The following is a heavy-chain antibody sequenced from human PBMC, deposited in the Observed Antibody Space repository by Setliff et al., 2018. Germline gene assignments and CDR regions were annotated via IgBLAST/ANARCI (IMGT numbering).Heavy chain of an antibody. D-gene: IGHD3-22*01. CDR2: IHHRGST. CDR3: ARGLSYYDSSGSLLAPYAFDI. Sequence: SETLSLTCAVSGYSISSGYYWGWIRQPPGKGLEWIGSIHHRGSTYYNPSLKSRVTTLVDTSKNHFSLKLSSVTAADTAVYYCARGLSYYDSSGSLLAPYAFDIWGQGTMVTVAS. V-gene: IGHV4-38-2*01. CDR1: GYSISSGYY. J-gene: IGHJ3*02.